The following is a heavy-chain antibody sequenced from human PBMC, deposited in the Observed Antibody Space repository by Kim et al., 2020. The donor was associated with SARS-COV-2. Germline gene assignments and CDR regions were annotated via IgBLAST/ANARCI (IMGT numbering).Heavy chain of an antibody. V-gene: IGHV4-59*08. CDR2: IYYSGST. Sequence: SETLSLTCTVSGGSISSYYWSWIRQPPGKGLEWIGYIYYSGSTNYNPSLKSRVTISVDTSKNQFSLKLSSVTAADTAVYYCASLDRGYDSSGQFDYWGQGTLVTVSS. D-gene: IGHD3-22*01. CDR3: ASLDRGYDSSGQFDY. CDR1: GGSISSYY. J-gene: IGHJ4*02.